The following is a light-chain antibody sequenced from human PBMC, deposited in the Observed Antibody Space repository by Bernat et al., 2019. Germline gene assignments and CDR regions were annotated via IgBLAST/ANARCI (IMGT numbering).Light chain of an antibody. Sequence: DIQMTQSPSSLSASVGDRVTITCRASENIRTYLNWYQQKPGQAPKLLICAASLVSSGVPSRFSGSGSGTDFTLTIDSLQPEDFATYYCHQTYDAPLSFGRGTRLDI. V-gene: IGKV1-39*01. CDR3: HQTYDAPLS. CDR1: ENIRTY. J-gene: IGKJ2*01. CDR2: AAS.